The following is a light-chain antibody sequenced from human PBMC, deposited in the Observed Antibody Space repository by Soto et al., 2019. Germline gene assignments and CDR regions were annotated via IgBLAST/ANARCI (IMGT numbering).Light chain of an antibody. CDR3: QKYNSAET. CDR2: AAS. V-gene: IGKV1-27*01. CDR1: QGISNY. Sequence: DIQMTQSPSSLSASVGDRVTINCRASQGISNYLAWYQQKPGKVPKLLIYAASTLQSGVPSRFSGSGSGTDFTLTISSLQPEDVATYYCQKYNSAETFGQGTKV. J-gene: IGKJ1*01.